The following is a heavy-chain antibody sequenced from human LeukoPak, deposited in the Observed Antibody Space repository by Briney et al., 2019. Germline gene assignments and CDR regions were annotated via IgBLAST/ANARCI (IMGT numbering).Heavy chain of an antibody. CDR1: GFTFSSYS. Sequence: PGGSLRLSCAASGFTFSSYSMNWVRQAPGKGLEWVSSISSSSSYIYYADSVKGRFTISRDNAKNSLYLQMNSLRAEDTAVYYCARTSSSWSVDYYYYMDVWGKGTTVTVSS. V-gene: IGHV3-21*01. D-gene: IGHD6-13*01. CDR3: ARTSSSWSVDYYYYMDV. CDR2: ISSSSSYI. J-gene: IGHJ6*03.